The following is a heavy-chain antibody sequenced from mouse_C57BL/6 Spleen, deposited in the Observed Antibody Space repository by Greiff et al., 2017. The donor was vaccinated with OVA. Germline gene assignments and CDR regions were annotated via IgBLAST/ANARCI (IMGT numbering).Heavy chain of an antibody. CDR1: GYSITSGYY. CDR2: ISYDGSN. D-gene: IGHD2-12*01. J-gene: IGHJ1*03. Sequence: EVQLQESGPGLVKPSQSLSLTCSVTGYSITSGYYWNWIRQFPGNKLEWMGYISYDGSNNYNPSLKNRISITRDTAKNPFFLKLNSVTTEDTATYYCASTTGGYWYFDVWGTGTTVTVSS. V-gene: IGHV3-6*01. CDR3: ASTTGGYWYFDV.